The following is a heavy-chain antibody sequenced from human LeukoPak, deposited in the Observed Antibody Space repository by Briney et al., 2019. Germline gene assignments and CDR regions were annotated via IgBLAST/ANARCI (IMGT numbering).Heavy chain of an antibody. CDR2: ISAYNGNT. V-gene: IGHV1-18*01. CDR1: GYTFTSYG. D-gene: IGHD6-19*01. Sequence: ASVKVSCKASGYTFTSYGISWVRQAPGQGLEWMGWISAYNGNTNYAQKLQGRVTMTTDTSTSTAYMELRRLRSDDTAVYYCARGSYRFGAVADQDYWGQGTLVTVSS. J-gene: IGHJ4*02. CDR3: ARGSYRFGAVADQDY.